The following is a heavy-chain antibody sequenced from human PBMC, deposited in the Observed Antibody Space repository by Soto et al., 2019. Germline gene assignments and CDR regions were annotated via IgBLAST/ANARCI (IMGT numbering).Heavy chain of an antibody. V-gene: IGHV4-34*01. J-gene: IGHJ6*02. CDR2: INHSGST. Sequence: QVQLQQWGAGLLKPSETLSLTCAVYGGSFSGYYWSWIRQPPGKGLEWIGEINHSGSTNYNPSLKSRVTISVDTSKNQFSLKLSSVTAADTAVYYCARGGVGATRWVYYYYGMDVWGQGTTVTVSS. CDR1: GGSFSGYY. CDR3: ARGGVGATRWVYYYYGMDV. D-gene: IGHD1-26*01.